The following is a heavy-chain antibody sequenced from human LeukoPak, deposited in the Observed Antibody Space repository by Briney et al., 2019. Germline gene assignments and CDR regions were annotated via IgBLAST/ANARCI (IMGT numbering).Heavy chain of an antibody. CDR2: INAGNGNT. V-gene: IGHV1-3*01. CDR1: GYTFTSYA. CDR3: ARGLEKYSSSWYGNYYFDY. D-gene: IGHD6-13*01. J-gene: IGHJ4*02. Sequence: ASVKVSCKASGYTFTSYAMHWVRQAPGQRLEWMGWINAGNGNTKYSQKFQGRVTITRDTSASTAYMELSSLRSEDTAVYYCARGLEKYSSSWYGNYYFDYWGQGTLVTVSS.